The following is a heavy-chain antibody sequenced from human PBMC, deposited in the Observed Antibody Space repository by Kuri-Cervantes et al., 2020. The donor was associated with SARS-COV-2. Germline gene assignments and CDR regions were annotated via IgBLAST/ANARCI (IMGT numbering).Heavy chain of an antibody. J-gene: IGHJ4*02. Sequence: SLKISCTVSGDSMSSDSYYWSWIRQPPGKALEWLALIYWNDDKRYSPSLKSRLTITKDTSKNQVVLTMTNMDPVDTATYYCAHTLTTVTTLYDYWGQGTLVTVSS. D-gene: IGHD4-17*01. V-gene: IGHV2-5*01. CDR2: IYWNDDK. CDR1: GDSMSSDSYY. CDR3: AHTLTTVTTLYDY.